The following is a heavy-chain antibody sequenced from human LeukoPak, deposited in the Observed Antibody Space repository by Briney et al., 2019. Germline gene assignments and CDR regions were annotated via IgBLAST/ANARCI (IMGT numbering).Heavy chain of an antibody. CDR3: ARTDYGDYQGMYYYYYYMDV. CDR1: GGSISSSSYY. J-gene: IGHJ6*03. V-gene: IGHV4-39*01. Sequence: SETLSLTCTVSGGSISSSSYYWGWIRQPPGKGLEWIGSIYYSGSTYYNPSLKSRVTISVDTSKNQFSLKLSSVTAADTAVYYCARTDYGDYQGMYYYYYYMDVWGKGTTVTISS. CDR2: IYYSGST. D-gene: IGHD4-17*01.